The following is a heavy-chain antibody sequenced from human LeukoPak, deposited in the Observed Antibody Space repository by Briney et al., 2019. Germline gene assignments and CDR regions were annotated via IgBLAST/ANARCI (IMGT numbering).Heavy chain of an antibody. CDR3: ASSLRFLEWYAFDI. D-gene: IGHD3-3*01. CDR1: GGSISSYY. V-gene: IGHV4-59*01. J-gene: IGHJ3*02. CDR2: IYYSGGT. Sequence: PSETLSLTCTVSGGSISSYYWSWIRQPPGKGLEWIGYIYYSGGTNYNPSLKSRVTISVDTSKNQFSLKLSSVTAADTAVYYCASSLRFLEWYAFDIWGQGTMVTVSS.